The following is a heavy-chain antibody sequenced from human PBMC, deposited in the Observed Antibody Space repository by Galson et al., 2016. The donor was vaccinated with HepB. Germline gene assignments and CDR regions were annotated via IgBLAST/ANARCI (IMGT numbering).Heavy chain of an antibody. CDR1: GFTLSTYW. V-gene: IGHV3-7*01. J-gene: IGHJ4*02. CDR2: INQDGSEK. CDR3: GRDRAGSGSNRRFDY. Sequence: SLRLSCAASGFTLSTYWMSWVRQAPGKGLEWVANINQDGSEKYYVDSVKGRFTISRDNAKNSLYLQMNSLRAEDTAMYYCGRDRAGSGSNRRFDYWGQGTLVTVSS. D-gene: IGHD1-26*01.